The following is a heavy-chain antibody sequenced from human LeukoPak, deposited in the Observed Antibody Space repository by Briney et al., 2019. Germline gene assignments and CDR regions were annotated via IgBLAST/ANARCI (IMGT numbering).Heavy chain of an antibody. D-gene: IGHD3-10*01. CDR3: AKEYYYGSGSYYTKPYFFDY. CDR2: TWYDGSNK. CDR1: GFSFSSYG. Sequence: PGRSLRLSCAASGFSFSSYGRHWVRQAPGKGLEWVAVTWYDGSNKYYADSVKGRFTISRDNSKNTLYLQMNILRAEDTAVYYCAKEYYYGSGSYYTKPYFFDYWGQGTLVTVSS. J-gene: IGHJ4*02. V-gene: IGHV3-33*06.